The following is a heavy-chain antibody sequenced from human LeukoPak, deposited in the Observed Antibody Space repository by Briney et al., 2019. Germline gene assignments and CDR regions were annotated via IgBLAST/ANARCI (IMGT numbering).Heavy chain of an antibody. CDR2: INGSSSDT. CDR3: MRDAS. V-gene: IGHV3-11*06. Sequence: PGGSLRLSCAASGFTFSDYYMTWIRQAPGRGLEWISYINGSSSDTKYADSVKGRFTISRDNAKNSLYLLMNSLRAEDTAVYYCMRDASWGQGTLVTVSS. J-gene: IGHJ4*02. CDR1: GFTFSDYY.